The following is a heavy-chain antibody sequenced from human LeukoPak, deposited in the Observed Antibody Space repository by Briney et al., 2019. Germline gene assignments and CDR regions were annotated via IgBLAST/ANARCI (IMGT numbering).Heavy chain of an antibody. CDR3: ATAPAAADSF. CDR1: GFTFTDFW. J-gene: IGHJ4*02. Sequence: PGGSLRLSCAASGFTFTDFWVTWVRQAPGKGLEWVANINRDGSAKTYVDSVKGRFIISRDNAKNSVYLRMSSLRAEETAVYYCATAPAAADSFWGQGTLVAVSS. V-gene: IGHV3-7*01. D-gene: IGHD6-13*01. CDR2: INRDGSAK.